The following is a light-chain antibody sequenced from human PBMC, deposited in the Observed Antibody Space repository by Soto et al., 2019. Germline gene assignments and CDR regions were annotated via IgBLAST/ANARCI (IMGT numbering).Light chain of an antibody. V-gene: IGKV1-39*01. CDR2: VAS. J-gene: IGKJ2*01. Sequence: DIQMTQSLSSLSASVGDTVTITCRASQSISNSLSWYQQKPGKAPKFLIYVASTLQRGVPSRFSGSGSGTDFTLTISSLQPDDVATYYCQQTFSPPYTFGQGTKLEI. CDR3: QQTFSPPYT. CDR1: QSISNS.